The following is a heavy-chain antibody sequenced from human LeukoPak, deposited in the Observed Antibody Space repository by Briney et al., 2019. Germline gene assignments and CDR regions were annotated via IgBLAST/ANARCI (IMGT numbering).Heavy chain of an antibody. Sequence: GGSLRLSCAASGFTFSSYAMSWVSQAPGKGLEWVSAISGSGGSTYYADSVKGRFTISRDNSKNTLYLQMNSLRAEDTAVYYCAKGPVTDSSSTGRDPPGDYWGQGTLVTISS. J-gene: IGHJ4*02. CDR2: ISGSGGST. D-gene: IGHD6-6*01. CDR1: GFTFSSYA. V-gene: IGHV3-23*01. CDR3: AKGPVTDSSSTGRDPPGDY.